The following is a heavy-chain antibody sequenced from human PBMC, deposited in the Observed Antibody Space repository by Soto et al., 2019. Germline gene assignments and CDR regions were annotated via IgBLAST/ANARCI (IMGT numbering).Heavy chain of an antibody. Sequence: ASAKVSWKASGYTFTSYGISWVRQAPGQGLEWMGWISAYNGNTNYAQKLQGRFTMTTDTSTSTAYMELRSLRSDDTAVYYCARDPGTNYYYGMDVWGQGTTVTVSS. V-gene: IGHV1-18*04. CDR2: ISAYNGNT. CDR1: GYTFTSYG. J-gene: IGHJ6*02. CDR3: ARDPGTNYYYGMDV.